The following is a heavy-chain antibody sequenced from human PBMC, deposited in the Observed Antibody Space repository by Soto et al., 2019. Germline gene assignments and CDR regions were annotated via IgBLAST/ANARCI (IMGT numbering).Heavy chain of an antibody. CDR2: IYYSGST. J-gene: IGHJ4*02. D-gene: IGHD5-18*01. CDR1: GGSISSGDYY. CDR3: AREVDSYGFLDY. V-gene: IGHV4-30-4*01. Sequence: ASETLSLTCTVSGGSISSGDYYWSWIRQPPGKGLEWIGYIYYSGSTYYNPSLKSRVTISVDTSKNQFSLKLSSVTAADTAVYYCAREVDSYGFLDYWGQGTLVTVSS.